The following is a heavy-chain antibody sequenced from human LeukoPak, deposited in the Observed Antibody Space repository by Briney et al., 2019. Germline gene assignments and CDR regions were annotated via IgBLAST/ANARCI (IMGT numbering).Heavy chain of an antibody. CDR1: GFTFSSYG. CDR2: IRYDGSNK. V-gene: IGHV3-30*02. Sequence: SGGSLRLSCAASGFTFSSYGMHWVRQAPGKGLEWVAFIRYDGSNKYYADSVKGRFTISRDSSKNTLYLQMNSLRAEDTAVYYCAKDKGSYYYYYYYMDVWGKGTTVTVSS. J-gene: IGHJ6*03. D-gene: IGHD1-26*01. CDR3: AKDKGSYYYYYYYMDV.